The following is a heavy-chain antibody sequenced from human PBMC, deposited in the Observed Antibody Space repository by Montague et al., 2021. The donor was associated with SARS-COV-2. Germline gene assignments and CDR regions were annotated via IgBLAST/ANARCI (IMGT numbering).Heavy chain of an antibody. CDR2: IYYTGST. CDR3: ARVGWGLRVGVYYFDH. D-gene: IGHD1-26*01. Sequence: SETLSLTCTVSGGSISPYYWSWIRQPPGKGLEWIGNIYYTGSTNYNSSLKSRLTISVDTSENQFSLKVTSVTPADTAVYYCARVGWGLRVGVYYFDHWGQGTLVTVSS. J-gene: IGHJ4*02. V-gene: IGHV4-59*01. CDR1: GGSISPYY.